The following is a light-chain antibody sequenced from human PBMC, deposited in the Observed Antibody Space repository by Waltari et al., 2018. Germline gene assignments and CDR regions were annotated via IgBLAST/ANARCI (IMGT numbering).Light chain of an antibody. Sequence: DIQMTQSPSSLSASVGDRVTITCRASQTISTYLNWYQQKPGKAPKLRIYAASNLRSGVPSTFSGSGSGTDFTLTISSLQPEDFATYYCHQSYSSFHSFGQGTKLEIK. J-gene: IGKJ2*03. CDR2: AAS. CDR1: QTISTY. V-gene: IGKV1-39*01. CDR3: HQSYSSFHS.